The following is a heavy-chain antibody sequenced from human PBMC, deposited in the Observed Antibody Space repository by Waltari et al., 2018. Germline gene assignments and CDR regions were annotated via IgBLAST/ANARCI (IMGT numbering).Heavy chain of an antibody. CDR2: ISSSGRAI. J-gene: IGHJ4*02. D-gene: IGHD6-6*01. Sequence: EVQLVESGGGLGQPGGSLRLSCAASGFAFKSFEMHWVRQAPGKGLEWVSHISSSGRAIYHADSVKGRFTISRDNAKNSLYLQMNNLRVDDTAIYYCAKGQFSTTSGCDYWGQGTLVTVSS. CDR1: GFAFKSFE. V-gene: IGHV3-48*03. CDR3: AKGQFSTTSGCDY.